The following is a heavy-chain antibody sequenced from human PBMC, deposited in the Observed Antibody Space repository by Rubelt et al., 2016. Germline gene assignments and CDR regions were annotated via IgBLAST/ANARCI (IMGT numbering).Heavy chain of an antibody. CDR1: GFIFSSYA. J-gene: IGHJ5*02. CDR3: AKDPAVTNDRWLPPAGWCDP. V-gene: IGHV3-23*04. CDR2: ISGSGGST. Sequence: EVQLVESGGGLVQPGGSLRLSCAASGFIFSSYAMNWVRQAPGKGLEWVSAISGSGGSTYYADSVEGRLPISRDSVKSMLYLQMNRRRAEDTAVYYCAKDPAVTNDRWLPPAGWCDPWGQGTLVTVSS. D-gene: IGHD5-24*01.